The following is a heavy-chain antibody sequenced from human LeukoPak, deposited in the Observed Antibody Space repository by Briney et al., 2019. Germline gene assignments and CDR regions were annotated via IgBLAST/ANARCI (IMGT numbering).Heavy chain of an antibody. J-gene: IGHJ6*02. CDR3: ARDYTPGIAVAGTHYYYGMDV. CDR2: ISAYNGNT. V-gene: IGHV1-18*01. Sequence: ASVKVSCKASGYTFTSYGISWVRQAPGQGLEWMRWISAYNGNTNYAQKLQGRVTMTTDTSTSTAYMELRSLRSDDTAVYYCARDYTPGIAVAGTHYYYGMDVWGQGTTVTVSS. D-gene: IGHD6-19*01. CDR1: GYTFTSYG.